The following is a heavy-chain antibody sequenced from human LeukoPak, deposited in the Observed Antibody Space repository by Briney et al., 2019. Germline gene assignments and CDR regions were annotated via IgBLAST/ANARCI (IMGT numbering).Heavy chain of an antibody. Sequence: PSETLSLTCAVSGYSFSSGYYWGWIRRPPGKGLEWIGSIYHSGSTYYNPSLKSRVTISVDTSKNQFSLKLSSVTAADTAVYHCAIGPGYGSGWYLYWGQGTLVTVSS. CDR3: AIGPGYGSGWYLY. V-gene: IGHV4-38-2*01. J-gene: IGHJ4*02. D-gene: IGHD6-19*01. CDR1: GYSFSSGYY. CDR2: IYHSGST.